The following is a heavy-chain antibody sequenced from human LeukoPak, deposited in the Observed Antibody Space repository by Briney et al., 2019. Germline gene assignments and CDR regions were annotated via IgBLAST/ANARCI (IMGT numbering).Heavy chain of an antibody. Sequence: PSETLSLTCAVYGGSFSGYYWSWVRQAPGKGLEWVSGCSASGGSTYYADSVKGRFTISRDNSKNALYLQMNSLRAEDTAVYYCARHIVVVPRAPYFDYWGQGTLVTVSS. CDR2: CSASGGST. J-gene: IGHJ4*02. D-gene: IGHD2-2*01. V-gene: IGHV3-23*01. CDR1: GGSFSGYY. CDR3: ARHIVVVPRAPYFDY.